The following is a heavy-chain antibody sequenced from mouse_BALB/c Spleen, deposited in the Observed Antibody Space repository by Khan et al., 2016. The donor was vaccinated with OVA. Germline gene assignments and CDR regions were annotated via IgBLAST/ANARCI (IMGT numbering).Heavy chain of an antibody. CDR2: VSPGSGDI. CDR1: GFIFTDYY. CDR3: ARRNYFGYTFAY. J-gene: IGHJ3*01. D-gene: IGHD1-2*01. V-gene: IGHV1-77*01. Sequence: QVQLQQSGTELARPGASVKLSCKASGFIFTDYYINWVQERTGQGLEWIGEVSPGSGDIYYNEKFKGKAPLTADKSSSTADRQCSSRTSDDSAVYYCARRNYFGYTFAYWGQGTLVTVSA.